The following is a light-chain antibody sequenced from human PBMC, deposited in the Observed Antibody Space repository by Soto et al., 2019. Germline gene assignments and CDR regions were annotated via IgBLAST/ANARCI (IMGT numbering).Light chain of an antibody. CDR3: HQYNSYWT. CDR1: QSISSW. J-gene: IGKJ1*01. V-gene: IGKV1-5*03. Sequence: DIHMTQSPSTLSASAGDRVTITCRASQSISSWLAWYQQKPGKAPKLLIYKASSVDSGVPSRFSGSGSGTEFTTTISSLQPDGFTSYYCHQYNSYWTFGRGTKV. CDR2: KAS.